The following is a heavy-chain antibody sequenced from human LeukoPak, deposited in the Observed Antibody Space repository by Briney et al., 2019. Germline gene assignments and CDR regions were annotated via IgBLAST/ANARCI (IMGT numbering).Heavy chain of an antibody. J-gene: IGHJ5*02. CDR1: GCTFSSYA. CDR3: GRVVTRYYDILTGYHWFDP. Sequence: ASVKVSCKASGCTFSSYAISWVRQAPGQGLEGMGWISAYNGNTNYAQKLQGRVTMTTDTSTSTAYMELRSLRSNDTAVYYCGRVVTRYYDILTGYHWFDPWGQGTLVTVSS. D-gene: IGHD3-9*01. CDR2: ISAYNGNT. V-gene: IGHV1-18*01.